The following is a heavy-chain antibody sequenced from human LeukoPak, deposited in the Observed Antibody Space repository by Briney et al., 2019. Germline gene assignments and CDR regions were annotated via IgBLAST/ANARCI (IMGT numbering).Heavy chain of an antibody. CDR1: GFTSSSYG. Sequence: GGSLRLSCAASGFTSSSYGMHWVRQAPGKGLEWVAFIRYDGSNKYYADSVKGRFTISRDNSKNTLYLQMGSLRDEDLAVYYCARARVAAKSGYMDVWGTGTTVTISS. CDR3: ARARVAAKSGYMDV. CDR2: IRYDGSNK. V-gene: IGHV3-30*02. D-gene: IGHD2-15*01. J-gene: IGHJ6*03.